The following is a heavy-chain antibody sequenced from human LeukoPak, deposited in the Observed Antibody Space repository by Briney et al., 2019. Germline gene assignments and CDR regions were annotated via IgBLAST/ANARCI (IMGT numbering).Heavy chain of an antibody. J-gene: IGHJ5*02. V-gene: IGHV1-2*02. CDR1: GYTFTGYF. CDR3: ARGRDSDSWYFDWFDI. CDR2: INPNSGST. Sequence: ASVTVSCKASGYTFTGYFMHWVRQAPGQGLEWMGWINPNSGSTNYAQKFQGRVSMTRDTSISTAYMEVSRLSSDDTAFYYCARGRDSDSWYFDWFDIWGQGTLVTVSS. D-gene: IGHD6-13*01.